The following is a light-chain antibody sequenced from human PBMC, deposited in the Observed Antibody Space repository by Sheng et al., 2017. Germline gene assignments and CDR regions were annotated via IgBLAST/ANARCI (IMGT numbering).Light chain of an antibody. CDR1: KLGNKF. J-gene: IGLJ2*01. CDR3: QAWDSNTAF. CDR2: QDG. V-gene: IGLV3-1*01. Sequence: SYALSQSPSVSVSPGQTASITCFGDKLGNKFASWYHQKPGQSPVLLIYQDGKRPSGIPERFSGSNSGNTATLTISGTQAMDEADYYCQAWDSNTAFFGGGTKLTVL.